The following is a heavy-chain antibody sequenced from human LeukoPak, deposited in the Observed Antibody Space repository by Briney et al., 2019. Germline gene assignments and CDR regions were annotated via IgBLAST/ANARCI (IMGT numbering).Heavy chain of an antibody. Sequence: GGSLRLSCAASGFTFSSYAMHWVRQAPGKGLEYFSAISSNGGSTYYANSVKGRFTISRYNFNNTLYLEMGSLRAEDMAVYYCVRDVSVNYYYMDVWGKGPTVTVSS. V-gene: IGHV3-64*01. CDR2: ISSNGGST. CDR3: VRDVSVNYYYMDV. D-gene: IGHD6-25*01. CDR1: GFTFSSYA. J-gene: IGHJ6*03.